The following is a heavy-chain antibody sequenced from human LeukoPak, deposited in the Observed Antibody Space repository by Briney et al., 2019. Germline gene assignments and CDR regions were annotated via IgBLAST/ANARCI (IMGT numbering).Heavy chain of an antibody. CDR1: GYTFTSYY. CDR3: ARVPHNYYDSSGYYFDY. J-gene: IGHJ4*02. V-gene: IGHV1-46*01. Sequence: ASVKVSCKASGYTFTSYYMHWVRQAPGQGLEWVGIINPSGGSTSYAQKFQGRVTMTRDMSTSTVYMELSSLRSEDTAVYYCARVPHNYYDSSGYYFDYWGQGTLVTVSS. CDR2: INPSGGST. D-gene: IGHD3-22*01.